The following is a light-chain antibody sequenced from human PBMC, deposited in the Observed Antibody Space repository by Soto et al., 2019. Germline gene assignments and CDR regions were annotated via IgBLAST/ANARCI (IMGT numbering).Light chain of an antibody. Sequence: IQMTQSPSTLSGSVGDRVTITCRASQTIRKNLGWFQQKPGKAPVLLIYAASSLQSGVPSRFSGRGSGTDFTLTISSLQPEDFATYYCLQDSNYPRTFGQGTKVDIK. V-gene: IGKV1-6*01. CDR1: QTIRKN. J-gene: IGKJ1*01. CDR2: AAS. CDR3: LQDSNYPRT.